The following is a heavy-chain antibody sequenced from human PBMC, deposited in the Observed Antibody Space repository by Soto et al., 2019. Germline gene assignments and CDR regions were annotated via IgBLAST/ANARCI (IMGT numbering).Heavy chain of an antibody. CDR2: IYYSGST. D-gene: IGHD6-19*01. J-gene: IGHJ4*02. CDR3: ASHAVHSSGFTDY. CDR1: GGSISSSSYY. Sequence: QLQLQESGPGLVKPSETLSLTCTVSGGSISSSSYYWGWIRQPPGKGLEWIGSIYYSGSTYYNPSLKRRATRSVDTSKNQFSLKLSSVTAADTAVYYCASHAVHSSGFTDYWGQGTLVTVSS. V-gene: IGHV4-39*01.